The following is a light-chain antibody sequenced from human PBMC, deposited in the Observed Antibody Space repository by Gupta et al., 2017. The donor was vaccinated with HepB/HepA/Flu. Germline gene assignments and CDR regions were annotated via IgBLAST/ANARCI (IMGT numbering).Light chain of an antibody. V-gene: IGLV1-51*01. CDR1: SSNIGNNY. Sequence: LSQPPQVPAAPEQRSTIPAPAGSSNIGNNYVSWYQQFPGTAPKLLIFENDERPSGIPDRFSGSKSGTSATLAITGLQTGDEADYYCGTWDTSLSAGVFGGGTKLTV. CDR3: GTWDTSLSAGV. J-gene: IGLJ3*02. CDR2: END.